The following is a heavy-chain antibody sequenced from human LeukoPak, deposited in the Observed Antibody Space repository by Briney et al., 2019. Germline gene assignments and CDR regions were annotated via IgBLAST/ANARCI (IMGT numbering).Heavy chain of an antibody. J-gene: IGHJ6*02. CDR3: VSLDGVYYYHMDV. CDR2: ISPDGNSA. CDR1: GFTFNRYW. V-gene: IGHV3-74*03. D-gene: IGHD3/OR15-3a*01. Sequence: GGSLRLSCAASGFTFNRYWMHWVRQAPGKGLVWVSRISPDGNSATYADSVKGRFTISRDNAKNTLYLQMNSLRAEDSAVYYCVSLDGVYYYHMDVWGQGTTVIVSS.